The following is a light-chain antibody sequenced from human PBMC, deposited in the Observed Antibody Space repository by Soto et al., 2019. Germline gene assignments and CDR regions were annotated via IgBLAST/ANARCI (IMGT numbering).Light chain of an antibody. CDR3: QQYDNWPPKWT. J-gene: IGKJ1*01. Sequence: DIQLTQSPSTLSASVGDRVTITCRAIRSIINWLAWYQQKSGKGPKLLIYKASNLQTGVPSRFSGSGYGTEFTLTITSLQSEDLAIYYCQQYDNWPPKWTFGQGTKVDI. V-gene: IGKV1-5*03. CDR2: KAS. CDR1: RSIINW.